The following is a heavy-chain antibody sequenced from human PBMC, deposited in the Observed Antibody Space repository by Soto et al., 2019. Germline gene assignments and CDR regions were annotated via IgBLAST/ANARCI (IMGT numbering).Heavy chain of an antibody. Sequence: DVQLVESGGGVVQPGGSLRLSCAASGLAFSNSWMSWVRQAPGKGLEWVANIKEDGSEKYYVDSVKGRFTISRDNAKNSEYLQMNSLRVEDTARYYCANGRTRGHWGQGIVVTVSS. V-gene: IGHV3-7*01. CDR1: GLAFSNSW. D-gene: IGHD3-10*01. CDR3: ANGRTRGH. J-gene: IGHJ4*02. CDR2: IKEDGSEK.